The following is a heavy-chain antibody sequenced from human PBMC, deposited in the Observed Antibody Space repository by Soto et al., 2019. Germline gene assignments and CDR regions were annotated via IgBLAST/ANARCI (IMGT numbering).Heavy chain of an antibody. Sequence: QVQLVQSGAEVKKPGASVTVSCRSSGDTFNDYYIHWVRQAPGQGLEWMGWSNPNGGVTKYAQKCEGWDTMTRDTSINTAKKQLGRLRSVDPAVDYCARESGGATATLDYYYFDMDVWGTGTTVTVSS. D-gene: IGHD5-12*01. V-gene: IGHV1-2*04. CDR1: GDTFNDYY. J-gene: IGHJ6*03. CDR2: SNPNGGVT. CDR3: ARESGGATATLDYYYFDMDV.